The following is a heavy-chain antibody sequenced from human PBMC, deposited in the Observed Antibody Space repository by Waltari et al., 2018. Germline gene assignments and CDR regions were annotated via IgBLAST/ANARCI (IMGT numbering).Heavy chain of an antibody. J-gene: IGHJ4*02. V-gene: IGHV3-30*01. CDR3: ARDASNIVVVTAMDY. Sequence: QVQLVESGGGVVQPGRSLRLSCAASGFTFSSYAMHWVRQAPGKGLEWVAVISYDGSNKYYADSVKGRFTISRDNSKNTLYLQMNSLRAEDTAVYYCARDASNIVVVTAMDYWGQGTLVTVSS. D-gene: IGHD2-21*02. CDR2: ISYDGSNK. CDR1: GFTFSSYA.